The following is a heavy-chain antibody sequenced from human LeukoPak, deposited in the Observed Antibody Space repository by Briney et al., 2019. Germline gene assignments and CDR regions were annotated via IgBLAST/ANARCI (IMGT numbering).Heavy chain of an antibody. CDR1: GFPFTSYW. CDR2: INDDGSEK. J-gene: IGHJ4*02. V-gene: IGHV3-7*01. CDR3: GRIFNIWGTFRNT. D-gene: IGHD3-16*02. Sequence: GESLRLSCAASGFPFTSYWMVWVRQAPGKGLEWVANINDDGSEKNYLESLKGRFTISRDNANNSVSLHMTALRAEDTAIYYCGRIFNIWGTFRNTWGQGTQVTVSS.